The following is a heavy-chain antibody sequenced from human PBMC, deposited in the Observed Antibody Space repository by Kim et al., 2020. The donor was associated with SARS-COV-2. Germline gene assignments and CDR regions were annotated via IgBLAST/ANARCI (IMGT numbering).Heavy chain of an antibody. J-gene: IGHJ6*02. CDR3: ARVFQEGGWDYYYYGMDV. Sequence: KGRFTISRDNSKNTLYLQMNSLRAEDTAVYYCARVFQEGGWDYYYYGMDVWGQGTTVTVSS. D-gene: IGHD1-26*01. V-gene: IGHV3-64*04.